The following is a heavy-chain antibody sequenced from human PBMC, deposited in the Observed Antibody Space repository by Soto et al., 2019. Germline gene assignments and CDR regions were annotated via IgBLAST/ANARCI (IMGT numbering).Heavy chain of an antibody. J-gene: IGHJ6*02. CDR1: GFSFDDYA. Sequence: EVQVVESGGGLVQPGRSLRLSCAASGFSFDDYAMHWVRQAPGKGLEWVSGISWISGTIGYADSVKGRFTISRDNAKNSLYLQMNSLRAEDTALYYCAKSTGGTANGMGVWGQGTTVTVSS. D-gene: IGHD2-8*02. CDR2: ISWISGTI. CDR3: AKSTGGTANGMGV. V-gene: IGHV3-9*01.